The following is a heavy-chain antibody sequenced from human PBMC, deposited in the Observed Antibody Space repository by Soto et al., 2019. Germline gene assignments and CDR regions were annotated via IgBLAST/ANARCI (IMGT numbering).Heavy chain of an antibody. CDR1: GFTFSSFG. V-gene: IGHV3-30*18. CDR2: ISYDGSNK. CDR3: AKGQYCSGGSCYFNPSDY. D-gene: IGHD2-15*01. Sequence: QVQLVESGGGVVQPGRSLRLSCAASGFTFSSFGMHWVRQAPGKGLEWVAVISYDGSNKKYADSVKGRFTISRDNSNNTLYMEMNSLRVEDTAVYYCAKGQYCSGGSCYFNPSDYWGQGSLVTVSS. J-gene: IGHJ4*02.